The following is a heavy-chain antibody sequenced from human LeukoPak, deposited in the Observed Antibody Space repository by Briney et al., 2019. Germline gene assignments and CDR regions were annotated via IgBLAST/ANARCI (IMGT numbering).Heavy chain of an antibody. Sequence: GGSLRLSCAASGFTFDDYAMHWVQQAPGKGLEWVSGISWNSGSIGYADSVKGRFTISRDNAKNSLYLQMNSLRAEDMALYYCAKDESYDILTGYYDYWGQGTLVTVSS. V-gene: IGHV3-9*03. CDR1: GFTFDDYA. J-gene: IGHJ4*02. CDR2: ISWNSGSI. D-gene: IGHD3-9*01. CDR3: AKDESYDILTGYYDY.